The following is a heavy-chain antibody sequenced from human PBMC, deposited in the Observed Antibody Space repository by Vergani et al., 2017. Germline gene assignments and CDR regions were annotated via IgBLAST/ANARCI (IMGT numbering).Heavy chain of an antibody. V-gene: IGHV4-30-4*08. Sequence: QVQLQESGPGLVKPSQTLSLTCTVSGGSISSGDYYWSWIRHPPGKGLEWSGYIYYSGSNYYNPSLKSRVTISVDTSKNQFSLKLSSVTAADTAVYYCARADRAVVTQPFDYWGQGTRVTVSS. D-gene: IGHD4-23*01. CDR1: GGSISSGDYY. J-gene: IGHJ4*02. CDR2: IYYSGSN. CDR3: ARADRAVVTQPFDY.